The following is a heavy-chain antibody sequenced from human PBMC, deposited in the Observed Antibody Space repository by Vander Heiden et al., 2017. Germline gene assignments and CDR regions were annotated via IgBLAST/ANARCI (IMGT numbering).Heavy chain of an antibody. J-gene: IGHJ5*02. CDR2: INDSGST. CDR1: GGSFSGYY. V-gene: IGHV4-34*01. D-gene: IGHD6-19*01. CDR3: AREGKAGSKVWFDP. Sequence: QVQLQQWGAGLLKPSETLSLNCAVYGGSFSGYYWSWIRQPPGKGLGWIGEINDSGSTNYNPSLKSRVTISLDTSKNQFSLKLSSVTAADTAVYYCAREGKAGSKVWFDPWGQGTLVTVSS.